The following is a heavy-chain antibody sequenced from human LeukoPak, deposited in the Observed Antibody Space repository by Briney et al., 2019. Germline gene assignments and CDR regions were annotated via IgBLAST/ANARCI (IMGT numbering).Heavy chain of an antibody. CDR1: GFTFSSYA. Sequence: QPGGSLRLSCAASGFTFSSYAMSWVRQAPGKGLGWVSAISGSGGSTYYADSVKGRFTISRDNSKNTLYLQMNSLRAEDTAVYYCAKENQYYDFWSGYYNGAPFDYWGQGTLVTVSS. CDR3: AKENQYYDFWSGYYNGAPFDY. CDR2: ISGSGGST. D-gene: IGHD3-3*01. J-gene: IGHJ4*02. V-gene: IGHV3-23*01.